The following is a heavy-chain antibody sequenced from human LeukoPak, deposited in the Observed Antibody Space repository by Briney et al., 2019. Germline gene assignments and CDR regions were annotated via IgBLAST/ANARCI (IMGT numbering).Heavy chain of an antibody. CDR3: ARDVGDIANPVYYYGMDV. CDR2: IYTSGST. Sequence: TSETLSLTCTVSGGSVSSYYWSWIRQAAGKGLEWIGRIYTSGSTKYNPSLKSRVTMSVDTSKNQFSLKLSSVTAADTAVYYCARDVGDIANPVYYYGMDVWGQGTTVTVSS. J-gene: IGHJ6*02. D-gene: IGHD2-15*01. V-gene: IGHV4-4*07. CDR1: GGSVSSYY.